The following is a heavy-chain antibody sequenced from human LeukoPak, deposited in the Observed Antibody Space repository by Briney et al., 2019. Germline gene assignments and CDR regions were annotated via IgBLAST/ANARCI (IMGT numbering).Heavy chain of an antibody. CDR3: ARVGRVGSYYYGMDV. CDR2: IYPGDSDT. CDR1: GFSFTSYW. Sequence: GESLKISCMGSGFSFTSYWGGWVRQMPGKGLEWMGIIYPGDSDTRYSPSFQGQVTISADKSISTAYLQWSSLKASDTAMYYCARVGRVGSYYYGMDVWGQGTTVTVSS. V-gene: IGHV5-51*01. J-gene: IGHJ6*02. D-gene: IGHD3-10*01.